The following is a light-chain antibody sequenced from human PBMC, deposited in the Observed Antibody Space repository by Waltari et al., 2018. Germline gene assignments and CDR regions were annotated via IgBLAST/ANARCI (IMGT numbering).Light chain of an antibody. Sequence: QSVLTQPPSASGTPGQRVTISCSGSSSNIGSNTVNWYQQFPGTAPKLLIYSNNQRPAGVPDRVSGSKSGTSASLAISGLQSEDEADYYCAAWDDSLNGRVFGTGTKVTVL. CDR1: SSNIGSNT. V-gene: IGLV1-44*01. CDR2: SNN. J-gene: IGLJ1*01. CDR3: AAWDDSLNGRV.